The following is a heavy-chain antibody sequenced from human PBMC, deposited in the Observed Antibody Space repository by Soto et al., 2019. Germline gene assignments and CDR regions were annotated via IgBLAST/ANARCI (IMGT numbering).Heavy chain of an antibody. CDR3: ARDRGYSGYDQPDYYYYYGMDV. CDR2: TYYRSKWYN. J-gene: IGHJ6*02. Sequence: PSQILSLTCAISGDCVSSNSAAWNWIRQSPSRGLEWLGTTYYRSKWYNDYAVSVKSRITINPDTSKNQFSLQLNSVTPEDTAVYYCARDRGYSGYDQPDYYYYYGMDVWGQGTTVTVSS. CDR1: GDCVSSNSAA. D-gene: IGHD5-12*01. V-gene: IGHV6-1*01.